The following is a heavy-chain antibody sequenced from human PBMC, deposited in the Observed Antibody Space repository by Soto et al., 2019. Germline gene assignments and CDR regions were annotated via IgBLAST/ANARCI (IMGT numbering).Heavy chain of an antibody. CDR2: MSYDGGSQ. Sequence: QVQLVESGGGVVQPGRSLRLSCAASGFTFSRYVIHWLRQAPGKGLEWVAAMSYDGGSQYYTDSVKGRFTISRDNSKNTLYLQMSSMRPEDTATYYCARVLVEVTINSAFEFWGQGTIVTVSS. J-gene: IGHJ3*01. CDR1: GFTFSRYV. CDR3: ARVLVEVTINSAFEF. D-gene: IGHD2-15*01. V-gene: IGHV3-30-3*01.